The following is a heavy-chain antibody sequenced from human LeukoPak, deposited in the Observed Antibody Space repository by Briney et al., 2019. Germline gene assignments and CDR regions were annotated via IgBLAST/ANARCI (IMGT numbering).Heavy chain of an antibody. CDR1: GFTVSSNY. V-gene: IGHV3-66*01. J-gene: IGHJ6*02. Sequence: PGESLRLSCAASGFTVSSNYMSWVRQAPGKGLEWVSVIYSGGSTYYADSVKGRFTISRDNSKNTLYLQMNSLRAEDTAVYYCARDGRGYCSGGSCYPYYYYGMDVWGQGTTVTVSS. CDR3: ARDGRGYCSGGSCYPYYYYGMDV. CDR2: IYSGGST. D-gene: IGHD2-15*01.